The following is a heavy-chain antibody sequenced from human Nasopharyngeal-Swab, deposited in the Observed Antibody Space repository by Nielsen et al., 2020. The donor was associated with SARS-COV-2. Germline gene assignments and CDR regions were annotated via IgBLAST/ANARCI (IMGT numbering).Heavy chain of an antibody. CDR1: GYTFSSYG. V-gene: IGHV1-18*04. Sequence: ASVKVSCKASGYTFSSYGISWVRQAPGQGLEWMGWISTYNGDTNYGQKFQGRVTMTTDTATNTAYMELRSLRSDDTAVYYCAGPHFTDALDVWGQGTKVTVSS. J-gene: IGHJ6*02. CDR2: ISTYNGDT. CDR3: AGPHFTDALDV. D-gene: IGHD3-3*02.